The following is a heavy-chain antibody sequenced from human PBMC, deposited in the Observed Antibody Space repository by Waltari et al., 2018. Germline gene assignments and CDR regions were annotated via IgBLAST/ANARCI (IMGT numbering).Heavy chain of an antibody. Sequence: QLQLQESGPGLVKPSETLSLPCTVSGGSISTTTYYCGCIRQPPGKGVEWIGSISNSGSPSYNPSLNSRVTMSVDTSKNQFSLKLNSVTAADTAVYYCARQATDTYYYYYMDVWGKGTTVTVSS. D-gene: IGHD2-21*02. J-gene: IGHJ6*03. V-gene: IGHV4-39*01. CDR3: ARQATDTYYYYYMDV. CDR2: ISNSGSP. CDR1: GGSISTTTYY.